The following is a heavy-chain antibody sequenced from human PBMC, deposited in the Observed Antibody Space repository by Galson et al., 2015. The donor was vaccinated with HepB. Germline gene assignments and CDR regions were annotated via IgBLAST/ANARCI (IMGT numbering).Heavy chain of an antibody. Sequence: SVKVSCKVSGYTPTELSMHWVRQAPGKGLEWMGGFDPEDGETIYAQKFQGRVTMTEDTSTDTAYMELSSLRSEDTAVYYCATHPSKHIVVVTAYDYWGQGTLVTVSS. J-gene: IGHJ4*02. CDR3: ATHPSKHIVVVTAYDY. D-gene: IGHD2-21*02. CDR2: FDPEDGET. V-gene: IGHV1-24*01. CDR1: GYTPTELS.